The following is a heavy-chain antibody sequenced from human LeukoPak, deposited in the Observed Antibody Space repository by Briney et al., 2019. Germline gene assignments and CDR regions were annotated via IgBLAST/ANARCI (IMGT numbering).Heavy chain of an antibody. Sequence: GGSLRLSCAASGFTFSSYAMHWVRQAPGKGLEYVSAISSNGGSTYYANSVKGRFTISRDNSKNTLYLQMGSLRAEDMAVYYCAREARRRYCSSTSCYTDAFDIWGQGTMVAVSS. CDR3: AREARRRYCSSTSCYTDAFDI. J-gene: IGHJ3*02. CDR2: ISSNGGST. V-gene: IGHV3-64*01. CDR1: GFTFSSYA. D-gene: IGHD2-2*02.